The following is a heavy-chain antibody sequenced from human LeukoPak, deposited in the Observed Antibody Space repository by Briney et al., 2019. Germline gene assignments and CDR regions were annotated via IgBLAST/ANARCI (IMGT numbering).Heavy chain of an antibody. J-gene: IGHJ4*02. D-gene: IGHD5-24*01. CDR3: ARDETIDGYYDFDY. CDR2: INPSGGST. Sequence: ASVNVSCKASGYTFTGYYMHWVRQAPGQGLEWMGWINPSGGSTSYAQKFQGRVTMTRDTSTSTVYMELSSLRSEDTAVYYCARDETIDGYYDFDYWGQGTLVTVSS. CDR1: GYTFTGYY. V-gene: IGHV1-46*01.